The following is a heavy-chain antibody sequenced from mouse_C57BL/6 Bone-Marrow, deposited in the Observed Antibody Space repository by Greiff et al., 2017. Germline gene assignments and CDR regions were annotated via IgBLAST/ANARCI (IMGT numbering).Heavy chain of an antibody. CDR3: ERDYGSSYWYFDV. CDR2: IYPRDGST. V-gene: IGHV1-85*01. J-gene: IGHJ1*03. D-gene: IGHD1-1*01. Sequence: QVQLQQSGPELVKPGASVKLSCKASGYTFTSYDINWVKQRPGQGLEWIGWIYPRDGSTKDNEKFKGKATLTVDTSSSTAYMELHSLTSENSAVYFCERDYGSSYWYFDVWGTGTTVTVSS. CDR1: GYTFTSYD.